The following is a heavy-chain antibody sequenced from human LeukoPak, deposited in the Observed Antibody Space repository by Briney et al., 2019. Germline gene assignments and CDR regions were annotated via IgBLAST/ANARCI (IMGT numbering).Heavy chain of an antibody. D-gene: IGHD3-3*01. CDR3: ARRMRGFWSGSIVGYFDY. Sequence: SETLSLTCTVSGGSISSSSYYWGWIRQPPGKGLEWIGSIYYSGSTYYNPSLKSRVTISVDTSKNQFSLKLSSVTAADTAVYYCARRMRGFWSGSIVGYFDYWGQGTLVTVSS. V-gene: IGHV4-39*01. J-gene: IGHJ4*02. CDR2: IYYSGST. CDR1: GGSISSSSYY.